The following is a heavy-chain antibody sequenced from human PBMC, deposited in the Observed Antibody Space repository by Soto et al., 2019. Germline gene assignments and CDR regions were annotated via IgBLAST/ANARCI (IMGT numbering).Heavy chain of an antibody. CDR3: AKGTYQLLDLNWFDP. J-gene: IGHJ5*02. CDR2: ISGSGGST. Sequence: GSLRLSCAASGFTFSSYAMSWVRQAPGKGLEWVSAISGSGGSTYYADSVKGRFTISRDNSKNTLYLQMNSLRAEDTAVYYCAKGTYQLLDLNWFDPWGQGTLVTVSS. V-gene: IGHV3-23*01. D-gene: IGHD2-2*01. CDR1: GFTFSSYA.